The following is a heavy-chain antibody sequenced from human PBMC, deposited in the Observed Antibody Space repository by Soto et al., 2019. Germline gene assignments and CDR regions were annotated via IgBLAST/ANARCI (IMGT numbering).Heavy chain of an antibody. Sequence: GASVTVSCKASGYTFTGCYMRWVRQAPGQGLEWMGWINPNSGGTNYAQKFQGWVTMTRDTSISTAYMELSRLRSDDTAVYYCARDMGVLEGTTDYGMDVWGQGTTVTVSS. J-gene: IGHJ6*02. CDR3: ARDMGVLEGTTDYGMDV. V-gene: IGHV1-2*04. CDR1: GYTFTGCY. CDR2: INPNSGGT. D-gene: IGHD1-1*01.